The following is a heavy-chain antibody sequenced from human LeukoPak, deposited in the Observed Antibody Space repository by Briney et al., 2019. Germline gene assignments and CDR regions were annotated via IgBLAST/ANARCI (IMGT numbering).Heavy chain of an antibody. J-gene: IGHJ4*02. Sequence: PGGSLRLSCAASGFTFSDYWMHWVRQAPGKGLEWVSRINSDGYSRSYADSVKGRFTISRDNSKNTLYLQMNSLRAEDTAVYYCARRAGAYSHPYDYWGQGTLVTVSS. D-gene: IGHD4/OR15-4a*01. V-gene: IGHV3-74*01. CDR3: ARRAGAYSHPYDY. CDR2: INSDGYSR. CDR1: GFTFSDYW.